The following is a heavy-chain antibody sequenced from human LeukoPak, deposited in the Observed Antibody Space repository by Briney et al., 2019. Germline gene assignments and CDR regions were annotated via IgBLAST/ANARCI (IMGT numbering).Heavy chain of an antibody. Sequence: PSETLSLTCTVSGDSISTYYWSWIRQPPGKGLEWIGYIHYSGSTNHNPSLKSRVTMSVDTSKNQFSLKLSSVTAADTAVYYCARGQAHRYSGSLSDAFDIWGQGTMVTVSS. CDR3: ARGQAHRYSGSLSDAFDI. CDR1: GDSISTYY. J-gene: IGHJ3*02. D-gene: IGHD1-26*01. V-gene: IGHV4-59*01. CDR2: IHYSGST.